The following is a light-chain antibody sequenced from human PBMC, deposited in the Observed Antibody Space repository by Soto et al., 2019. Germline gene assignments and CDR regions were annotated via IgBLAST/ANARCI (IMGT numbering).Light chain of an antibody. J-gene: IGKJ3*01. CDR2: AAS. Sequence: DIQMTQSPSALSASVGDRVTITCRASQNIDIYLHWYRQKPGKAPELLIFAASSVPSEVPSMFSGSASGTDFALAISSLQPEDVATYYCQQSYGSPPFTFGPGNKVDIK. V-gene: IGKV1-39*01. CDR1: QNIDIY. CDR3: QQSYGSPPFT.